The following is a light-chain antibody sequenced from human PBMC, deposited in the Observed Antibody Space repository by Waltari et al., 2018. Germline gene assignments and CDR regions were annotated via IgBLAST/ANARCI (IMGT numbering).Light chain of an antibody. V-gene: IGKV1-5*03. Sequence: DIQMTQSPSTLSASVGDRVTITCRASQSISSWLAWYQQKPGKAPKLLIYKASTLESGVPSRFSGSGSGTEFTLTISSLQPDDFATYYCQQYNSYVLTFGGGTKVEIK. CDR1: QSISSW. J-gene: IGKJ4*01. CDR2: KAS. CDR3: QQYNSYVLT.